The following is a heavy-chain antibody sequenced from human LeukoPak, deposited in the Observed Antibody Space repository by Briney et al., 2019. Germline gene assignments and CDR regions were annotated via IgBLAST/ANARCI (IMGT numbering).Heavy chain of an antibody. CDR2: ISPNGATT. V-gene: IGHV3-64*04. J-gene: IGHJ5*01. D-gene: IGHD2-15*01. CDR3: ARPARYCSGGTCYEFWFDS. Sequence: GGSLRLSCSASGFTFNRFYLHWVRQAPGKGLEFVSHISPNGATTYYADSVKGRFTISRDNAKNTLYLQMNSLRADDTAVYYCARPARYCSGGTCYEFWFDSWGQGTLVTVSS. CDR1: GFTFNRFY.